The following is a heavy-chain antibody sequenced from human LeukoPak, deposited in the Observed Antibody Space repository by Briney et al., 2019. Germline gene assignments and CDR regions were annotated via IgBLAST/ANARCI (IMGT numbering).Heavy chain of an antibody. CDR3: ARVFDSSGYSQNYYYYYGMDV. CDR1: GGTFSSYA. V-gene: IGHV1-69*13. J-gene: IGHJ6*02. CDR2: IIPIFGTA. Sequence: GASVKVSCTASGGTFSSYAISWVRQAPGQGLEWMGGIIPIFGTANYAQKFRGRVTITADESTSTAYMELSSLRSEDTAVYYCARVFDSSGYSQNYYYYYGMDVWGQGTTVTVSS. D-gene: IGHD3-22*01.